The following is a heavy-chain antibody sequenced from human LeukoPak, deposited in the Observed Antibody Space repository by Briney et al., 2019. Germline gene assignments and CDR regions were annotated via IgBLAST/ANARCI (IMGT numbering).Heavy chain of an antibody. J-gene: IGHJ4*02. D-gene: IGHD5-18*01. CDR2: ISSSGSTI. Sequence: GGSLRLSCAASGFTFSSYGMSWIRQAPGKGLEWVSYISSSGSTIYYADSVKGRFTISRDNAKNSLYLQMNSLRAEDTAVYYCARDRGDTAMVTDYWGQGTLVTVSS. CDR1: GFTFSSYG. V-gene: IGHV3-48*04. CDR3: ARDRGDTAMVTDY.